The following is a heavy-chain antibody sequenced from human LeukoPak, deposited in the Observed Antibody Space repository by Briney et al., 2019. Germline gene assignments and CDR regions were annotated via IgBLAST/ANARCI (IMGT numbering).Heavy chain of an antibody. J-gene: IGHJ4*02. D-gene: IGHD1-26*01. Sequence: GGSLRLSCTVSTFTFNKAWMNWVRQAPGKGLEWVSSISGSLDSTYYADSVKGRFTISRDNSKNTLYLEMNNLKAEDTAIYYCATRSVVGRGGQGTLVIVSS. CDR2: ISGSLDST. CDR1: TFTFNKAW. CDR3: ATRSVVGR. V-gene: IGHV3-23*01.